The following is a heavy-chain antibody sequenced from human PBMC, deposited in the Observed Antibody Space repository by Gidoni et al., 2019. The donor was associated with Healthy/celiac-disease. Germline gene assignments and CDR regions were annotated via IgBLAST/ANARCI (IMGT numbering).Heavy chain of an antibody. V-gene: IGHV3-30-3*01. J-gene: IGHJ3*02. Sequence: QVQLVASVGGVVPPVRSLRLSRAASGSTFRSYAMHWVSQAPAKGLEWVAVISYDGSNKYYADSVKGRFTISRDNSKNALYLQMNSLRAEDTAVYYCARSKFGELLPGAFDIWGQGTMVTVSS. CDR2: ISYDGSNK. CDR1: GSTFRSYA. CDR3: ARSKFGELLPGAFDI. D-gene: IGHD3-10*01.